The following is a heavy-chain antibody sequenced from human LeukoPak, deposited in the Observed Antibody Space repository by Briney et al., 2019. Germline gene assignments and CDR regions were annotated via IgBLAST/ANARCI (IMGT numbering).Heavy chain of an antibody. CDR2: ISRSGSTK. V-gene: IGHV3-11*01. CDR3: ARVLRYCSGGNCYAGGLGYMDV. CDR1: GFTFSDYS. D-gene: IGHD2-15*01. J-gene: IGHJ6*03. Sequence: KSGGSLRLSCAASGFTFSDYSMRWVRQAPGKGLEWVSSISRSGSTKYYADSVKGPFTISRDNAKNSLFLQMNSLRAEDTAVYYCARVLRYCSGGNCYAGGLGYMDVWGKGTTVTISS.